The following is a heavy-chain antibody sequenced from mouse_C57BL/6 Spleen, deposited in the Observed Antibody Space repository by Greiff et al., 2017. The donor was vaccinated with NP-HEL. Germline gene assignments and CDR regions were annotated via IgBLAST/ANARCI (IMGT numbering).Heavy chain of an antibody. J-gene: IGHJ4*01. V-gene: IGHV1-47*01. CDR2: FHPYHDDT. CDR1: GYTFTTYP. CDR3: ARGYYGSSFYAMDY. Sequence: QVQLKQSGAELVKPGASVKMSCKASGYTFTTYPIEWMKQNHGKSLAWIGNFHPYHDDTKYNEKFKGKATLTVEKSSITVYLELSRLTSDDSAVYYCARGYYGSSFYAMDYWGQGTSVTVSS. D-gene: IGHD1-1*01.